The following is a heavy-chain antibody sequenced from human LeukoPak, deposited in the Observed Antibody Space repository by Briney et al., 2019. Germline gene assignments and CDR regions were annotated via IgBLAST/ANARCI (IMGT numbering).Heavy chain of an antibody. J-gene: IGHJ4*02. Sequence: GASVKVSCKASEYTFASYDIYWVRQAAGQGLEWMGIINPSGGSTSYAQKFQGRVTMTRDTSTSTVYTELSSLRSEDTAVYYCARANKLGNVVLPFYWGQGTLVTVSS. D-gene: IGHD7-27*01. CDR3: ARANKLGNVVLPFY. CDR2: INPSGGST. CDR1: EYTFASYD. V-gene: IGHV1-46*01.